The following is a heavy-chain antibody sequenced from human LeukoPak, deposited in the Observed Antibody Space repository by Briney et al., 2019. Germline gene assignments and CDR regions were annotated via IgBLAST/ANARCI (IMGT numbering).Heavy chain of an antibody. J-gene: IGHJ4*02. CDR3: ASFDYYDSSGYYDY. V-gene: IGHV4-39*07. CDR2: IYYSGST. Sequence: PSETLSLTCTVSGGSISSSSYYWGWIRQPPGKGLGWIGSIYYSGSTYYNPSLKSRVTISVDTSKNQFSLKLSSVTAADTAVYYCASFDYYDSSGYYDYWGQGTLVTVSS. D-gene: IGHD3-22*01. CDR1: GGSISSSSYY.